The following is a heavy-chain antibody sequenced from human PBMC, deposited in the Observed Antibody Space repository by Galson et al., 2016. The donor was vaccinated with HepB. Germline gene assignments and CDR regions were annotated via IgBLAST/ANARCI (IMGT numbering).Heavy chain of an antibody. Sequence: SVKVSCKASGGTFSSYDISWVRQAPGQGLEWMGGITPSLGTTNFAQKFRGRVTITADESTSTAYMDLRSLRSEDPAVYYCASGFGSGTYLNTFDYWGQGTLVTVSS. D-gene: IGHD3-10*01. CDR3: ASGFGSGTYLNTFDY. CDR1: GGTFSSYD. J-gene: IGHJ4*02. CDR2: ITPSLGTT. V-gene: IGHV1-69*13.